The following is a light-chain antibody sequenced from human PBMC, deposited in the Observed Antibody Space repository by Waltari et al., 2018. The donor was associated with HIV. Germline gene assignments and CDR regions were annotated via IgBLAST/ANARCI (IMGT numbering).Light chain of an antibody. CDR2: DVN. Sequence: HSALTPPASVAGSPGQSITIPCTGTRSDVGGSNYVSWYRLHPGEVPKLMIFDVNNRPSGVSNRFSGSKSGNTASLTISGLQVEDEADYYCSSYTSSSIVIFGGGTKVTVL. V-gene: IGLV2-14*03. CDR1: RSDVGGSNY. CDR3: SSYTSSSIVI. J-gene: IGLJ2*01.